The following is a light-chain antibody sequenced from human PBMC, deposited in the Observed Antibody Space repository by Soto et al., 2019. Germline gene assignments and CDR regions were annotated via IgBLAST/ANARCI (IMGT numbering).Light chain of an antibody. V-gene: IGKV1-8*01. CDR2: AAS. Sequence: AIRMTQSPSSFSASTGARVTITCRASQGISSYLAWYQQKPGKAPKLMIYAASTLQSGVPSRFSGSGSGTDCTLTISCLQSEDVATYYCQQYYSYPRTLGQGTRLEI. CDR1: QGISSY. J-gene: IGKJ5*01. CDR3: QQYYSYPRT.